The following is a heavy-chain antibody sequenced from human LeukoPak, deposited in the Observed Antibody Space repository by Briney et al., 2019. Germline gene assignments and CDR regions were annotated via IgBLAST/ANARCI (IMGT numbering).Heavy chain of an antibody. Sequence: SETLSLTCAVSGYSIRSGYYWGWIRQPPGKGQEWIGSIYHSGSTYHNPPLKSRVTISVDTSKSQFSLKLSSVTAADTAVYYCASLCSGGSCYLESGWFDPWGQGTLVTVSS. CDR3: ASLCSGGSCYLESGWFDP. D-gene: IGHD2-15*01. J-gene: IGHJ5*02. CDR2: IYHSGST. CDR1: GYSIRSGYY. V-gene: IGHV4-38-2*01.